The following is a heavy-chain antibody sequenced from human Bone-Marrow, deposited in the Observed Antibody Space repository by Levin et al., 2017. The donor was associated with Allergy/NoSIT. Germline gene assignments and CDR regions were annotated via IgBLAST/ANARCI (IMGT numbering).Heavy chain of an antibody. J-gene: IGHJ4*02. CDR3: AKDEVPRYSSGLMGY. V-gene: IGHV3-30*18. Sequence: GGSLRLSCAASGFTFSSYGMHWVRQAPGKGLEWVAVISYDGSNKYYADSVKGRFTISRDNSKNTLYLQMNSLRAEDTAVYYCAKDEVPRYSSGLMGYWGQGTLVTVSS. CDR2: ISYDGSNK. CDR1: GFTFSSYG. D-gene: IGHD6-19*01.